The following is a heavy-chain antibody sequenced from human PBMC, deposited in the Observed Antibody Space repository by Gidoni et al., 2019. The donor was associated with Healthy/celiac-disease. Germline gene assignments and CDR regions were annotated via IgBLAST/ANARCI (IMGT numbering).Heavy chain of an antibody. V-gene: IGHV4-30-2*01. Sequence: QLQLQESGSGLVKPSQTLSLTCAVSGGSFSSGGYSWSWIRQPPGKGLEWIGYIYHSGSTYYNPSLKSRVTISVDRSKNQFSLKLSSVTAADTAVYYCARERTAMAFQHGAFDIWGQGTMVTVSS. CDR3: ARERTAMAFQHGAFDI. J-gene: IGHJ3*02. CDR2: IYHSGST. CDR1: GGSFSSGGYS. D-gene: IGHD5-18*01.